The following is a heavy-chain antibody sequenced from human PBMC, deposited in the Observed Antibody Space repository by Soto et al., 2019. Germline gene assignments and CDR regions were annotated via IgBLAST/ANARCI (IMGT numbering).Heavy chain of an antibody. V-gene: IGHV3-33*01. D-gene: IGHD3-16*02. J-gene: IGHJ5*02. CDR3: ARDRKLYDYVWGSYRSCWFDP. CDR2: IWYDGSNK. Sequence: PGGSLRLSCLASGFTFSSYGMHWVRQAPGKGLEWVAVIWYDGSNKYYADSVKGRFTISRDNSKNTLYLQMNSLRAEDTAVYYCARDRKLYDYVWGSYRSCWFDPRGKGTRFTASS. CDR1: GFTFSSYG.